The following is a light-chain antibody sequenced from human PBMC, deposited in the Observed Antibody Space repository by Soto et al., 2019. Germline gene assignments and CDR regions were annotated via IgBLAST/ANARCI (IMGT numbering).Light chain of an antibody. V-gene: IGKV3-11*01. Sequence: EKVMSQSPSTLSVSPWERATLSFSASHSVSSNLAWFQQKPGQAPRLLIYDASNRATGVPARFSGTGSGTDLNLTISSREVEDLAVFYCQQRSNGPTEITFGQGTRLEI. CDR2: DAS. CDR3: QQRSNGPTEIT. J-gene: IGKJ5*01. CDR1: HSVSSN.